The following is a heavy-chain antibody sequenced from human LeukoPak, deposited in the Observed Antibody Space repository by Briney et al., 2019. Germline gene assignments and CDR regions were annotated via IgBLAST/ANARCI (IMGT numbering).Heavy chain of an antibody. V-gene: IGHV3-53*01. CDR3: AGDTHSSSWYDH. D-gene: IGHD6-19*01. J-gene: IGHJ5*02. Sequence: GGSLRLSCAVSGYTVSSIYMSWVRQAPGKGLEWVSFIYSDGNTYYADSVKGRFTLSRDSSRNTLYLQMNSLRVDDTAVYYCAGDTHSSSWYDHWGQGTLVTVSS. CDR2: IYSDGNT. CDR1: GYTVSSIY.